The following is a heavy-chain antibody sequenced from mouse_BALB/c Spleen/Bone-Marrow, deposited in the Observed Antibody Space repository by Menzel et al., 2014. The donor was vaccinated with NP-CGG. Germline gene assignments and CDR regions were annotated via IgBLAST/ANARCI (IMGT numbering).Heavy chain of an antibody. CDR1: GYAFTNYW. J-gene: IGHJ4*01. D-gene: IGHD1-1*01. CDR2: INPGSGGI. Sequence: VQLQESGAELVRPGTSVKVSCKASGYAFTNYWIEWIKQRPGQGLEWIGVINPGSGGINYNEKFKGKATLTADKSSSNAYMQLSSLTSDDSAVYFWAREVVRGMDYWGQGTSVTVSS. CDR3: AREVVRGMDY. V-gene: IGHV1-54*01.